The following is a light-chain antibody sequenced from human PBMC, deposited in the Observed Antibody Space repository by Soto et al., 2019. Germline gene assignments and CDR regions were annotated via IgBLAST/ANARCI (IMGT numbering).Light chain of an antibody. Sequence: EIVLTQSPGTLSLSPGERATLSCRASQSVSSNYLAWYQQKPGQAPRLLIYGASSRATAIPDRFSGSGPGTDFALTISRLEPEDFAVYYCQQFGTSPPSTFGQGTRLEIK. J-gene: IGKJ5*01. CDR2: GAS. V-gene: IGKV3-20*01. CDR1: QSVSSNY. CDR3: QQFGTSPPST.